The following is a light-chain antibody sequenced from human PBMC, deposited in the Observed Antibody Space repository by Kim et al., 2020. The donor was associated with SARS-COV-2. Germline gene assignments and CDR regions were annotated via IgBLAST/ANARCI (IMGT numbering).Light chain of an antibody. CDR1: NGHYSDA. Sequence: ASVKITCTLRNGHYSDAIAWHQQQPGKGPRYLMKVNSDGSHSKGDGIPDRFSGSGSGAARYLTISGLQSDDEADYYCQTWGPGIRVFGGGTKVTVL. CDR3: QTWGPGIRV. V-gene: IGLV4-69*01. J-gene: IGLJ3*02. CDR2: VNSDGSH.